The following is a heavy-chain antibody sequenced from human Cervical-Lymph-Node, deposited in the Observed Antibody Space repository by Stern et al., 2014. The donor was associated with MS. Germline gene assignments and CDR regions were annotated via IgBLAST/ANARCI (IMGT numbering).Heavy chain of an antibody. CDR3: ARTWRIAVSGTPDY. J-gene: IGHJ4*02. CDR2: INPDNGDT. V-gene: IGHV1-2*02. D-gene: IGHD6-19*01. CDR1: GYSFTGYY. Sequence: VHLVESGAEVKKPGASVKVSCKTSGYSFTGYYIHWVRQAPGQGLEWMGWINPDNGDTNFAQKFQGKVTMSSERSINTGFLELNRLTSDDSATYYCARTWRIAVSGTPDYWGQGTLVTVSS.